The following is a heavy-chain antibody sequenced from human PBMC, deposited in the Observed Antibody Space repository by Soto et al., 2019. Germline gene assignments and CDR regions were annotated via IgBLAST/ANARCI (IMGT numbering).Heavy chain of an antibody. CDR1: GFTFSSYA. CDR3: ATVLLYYYDSSGYPNSPFDY. J-gene: IGHJ4*02. V-gene: IGHV3-23*01. CDR2: ISGSGET. Sequence: GGSLRLSCAASGFTFSSYAMSWVRQAPGKGLEWVSAISGSGETIYAQKFQGRVTMTEDTSTDTAYMELSSLRSEDTAVYYCATVLLYYYDSSGYPNSPFDYWGQGTLVTVSS. D-gene: IGHD3-22*01.